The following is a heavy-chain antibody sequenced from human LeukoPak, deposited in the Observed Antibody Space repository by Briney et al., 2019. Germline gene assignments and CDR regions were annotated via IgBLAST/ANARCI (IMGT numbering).Heavy chain of an antibody. CDR1: GYTFTGYY. CDR3: ARYYYDSSGYYYRLDY. D-gene: IGHD3-22*01. Sequence: ASVKVSCKASGYTFTGYYMHWVRQAPGQGLEWMGWINPNSGGTNYAQKFQGRVTMTRDTSISTAYMEPSRLRSDDTAVYYCARYYYDSSGYYYRLDYWGQGTLVTVSS. CDR2: INPNSGGT. V-gene: IGHV1-2*02. J-gene: IGHJ4*02.